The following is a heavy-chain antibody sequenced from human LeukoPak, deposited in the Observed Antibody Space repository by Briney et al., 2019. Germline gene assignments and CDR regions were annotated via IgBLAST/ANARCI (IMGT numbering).Heavy chain of an antibody. V-gene: IGHV1-46*01. CDR3: ARQAGYYGSGTWDNWFDP. D-gene: IGHD3-10*01. J-gene: IGHJ5*02. Sequence: ASVKVSCKASGYTFTSYYMHWVGQAPGQGHEWMGVINPSGGSTSKAQKFQGRVTMTTDTSTSTAYMELRSLRSDDTAVYYCARQAGYYGSGTWDNWFDPWGQGTLVTVSS. CDR2: INPSGGST. CDR1: GYTFTSYY.